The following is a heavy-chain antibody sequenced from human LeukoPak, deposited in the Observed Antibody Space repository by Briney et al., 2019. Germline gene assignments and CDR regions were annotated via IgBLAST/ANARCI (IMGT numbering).Heavy chain of an antibody. V-gene: IGHV4-59*01. CDR1: GASISSFF. J-gene: IGHJ4*02. CDR2: IFYTGTT. D-gene: IGHD3-16*01. Sequence: SETLSLTCTVSGASISSFFWSWIRQAPGKGLEWVGYIFYTGTTKFNPSLKSRVTISLDTTKKQFSLKLSSVTAADTAVYYCARGGQYDDFDYWGQGTLVTVSS. CDR3: ARGGQYDDFDY.